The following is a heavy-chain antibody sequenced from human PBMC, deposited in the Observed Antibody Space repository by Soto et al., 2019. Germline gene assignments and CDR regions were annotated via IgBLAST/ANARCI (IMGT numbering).Heavy chain of an antibody. V-gene: IGHV3-23*01. CDR3: ATGVITDDAFDI. D-gene: IGHD3-10*01. CDR2: ISGSGCST. J-gene: IGHJ3*02. Sequence: GGSLRLSCAASGFTVSSNYMSWVRQAPGKGLEWVSAISGSGCSTYYADSVKGRFTISSDNSKNTLYLQMNSLRAEDTAVYYCATGVITDDAFDIWGQGTMVTVSS. CDR1: GFTVSSNY.